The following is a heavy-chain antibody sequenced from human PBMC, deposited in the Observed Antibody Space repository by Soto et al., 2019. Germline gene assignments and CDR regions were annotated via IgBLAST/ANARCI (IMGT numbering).Heavy chain of an antibody. V-gene: IGHV3-21*02. CDR2: ISPSSDSS. J-gene: IGHJ4*02. CDR3: ARTRGPRGYDLIDY. CDR1: GFPFSDYS. D-gene: IGHD5-12*01. Sequence: EVQLVESGGGLVKPGGSLSLACAASGFPFSDYSWNWVRQTPGKGLAWVSSISPSSDSSYYADSVKGRFTISRDNAKNSLFLQMNSLRDADTAVYYCARTRGPRGYDLIDYWGQGTLVIVSS.